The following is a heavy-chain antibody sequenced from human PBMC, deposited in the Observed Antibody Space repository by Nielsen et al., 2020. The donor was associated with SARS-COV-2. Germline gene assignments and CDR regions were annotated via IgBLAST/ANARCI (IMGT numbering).Heavy chain of an antibody. D-gene: IGHD3-10*01. CDR2: INPSGGST. V-gene: IGHV1-46*01. CDR1: GYTFTSYY. CDR3: ARTYYYGSGSHDAFDI. Sequence: ASVKVSCKASGYTFTSYYMHWVRQAPGQGLEWMGIINPSGGSTSYAQKFQGRVTMTRDTSTSTVYMELSSLRSEDTAVYYCARTYYYGSGSHDAFDIWGQGTMVTVSS. J-gene: IGHJ3*02.